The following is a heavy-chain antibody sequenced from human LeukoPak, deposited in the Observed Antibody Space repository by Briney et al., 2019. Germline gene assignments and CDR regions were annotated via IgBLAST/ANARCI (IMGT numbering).Heavy chain of an antibody. CDR2: TYYSGST. CDR3: ARGSYWYYDSSGYPLRAFDI. Sequence: SETLSLTCTVSGGSISSGGYYWSWIRQHPGKGLEWIGYTYYSGSTYYNPSLKSRVTISVDTSKNQFSLKLSSVTAADTAVYYCARGSYWYYDSSGYPLRAFDIWGQGTMVTVSS. V-gene: IGHV4-31*03. J-gene: IGHJ3*02. D-gene: IGHD3-22*01. CDR1: GGSISSGGYY.